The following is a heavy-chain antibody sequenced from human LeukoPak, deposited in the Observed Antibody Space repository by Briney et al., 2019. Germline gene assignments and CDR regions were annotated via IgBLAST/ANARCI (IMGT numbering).Heavy chain of an antibody. CDR2: IWHDGSNK. CDR3: AKESGRWETAEAGGQLDY. Sequence: PGRSLRLSCAASGFTFSSYGIHWVRQAPGKGLEWVAVIWHDGSNKYYADSVKGRFTISRDDSRNTVYLEMNSLRAEDTAVYYCAKESGRWETAEAGGQLDYWGQGTLVTVSS. J-gene: IGHJ4*02. CDR1: GFTFSSYG. D-gene: IGHD5-18*01. V-gene: IGHV3-33*06.